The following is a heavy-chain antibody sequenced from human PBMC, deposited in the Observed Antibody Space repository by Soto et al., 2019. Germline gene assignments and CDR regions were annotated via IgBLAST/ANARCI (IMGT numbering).Heavy chain of an antibody. CDR1: GGTFSSYA. J-gene: IGHJ5*02. V-gene: IGHV1-69*06. Sequence: QVQLVQSGAEVKKPGSSVKVSCKASGGTFSSYAISWVRQAPGQGLGWMGGIIAIFGNANYAQKFQGRVTITADKSTSTAYMAVSSLRSEDTAVYYCAIGIGGATYTNSFDPWGQGTLVTVSS. D-gene: IGHD1-26*01. CDR3: AIGIGGATYTNSFDP. CDR2: IIAIFGNA.